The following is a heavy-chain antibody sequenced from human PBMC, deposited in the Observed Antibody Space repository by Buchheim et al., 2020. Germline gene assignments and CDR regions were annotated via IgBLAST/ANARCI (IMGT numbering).Heavy chain of an antibody. CDR2: ISYDGSNK. D-gene: IGHD1-26*01. Sequence: QVQLVESGGGVVQPGRSLRLSCAASGFTFSSYAMHWVRQAPGKGLEWVAVISYDGSNKYYADSVKGRFTISRDNSKNTLYLQMNSLRAEDTAVYYCARGYSGSSLHYWGQGT. CDR1: GFTFSSYA. CDR3: ARGYSGSSLHY. J-gene: IGHJ4*02. V-gene: IGHV3-30*01.